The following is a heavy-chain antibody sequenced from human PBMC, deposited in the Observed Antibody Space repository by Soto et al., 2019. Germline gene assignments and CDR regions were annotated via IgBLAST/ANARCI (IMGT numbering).Heavy chain of an antibody. CDR1: GGTFNTYA. CDR2: ISPMFGAA. J-gene: IGHJ4*02. Sequence: QVQLVQSGAEMKKPGSSVKVSCQSSGGTFNTYAMNWVRQAPGQGPEWMGDISPMFGAANYAPKFQGRVTITADESPGTSYMQLSSLTSEDTALDFCAREVQVHTPAFVYWGQGTLVTVSS. D-gene: IGHD3-10*01. V-gene: IGHV1-69*19. CDR3: AREVQVHTPAFVY.